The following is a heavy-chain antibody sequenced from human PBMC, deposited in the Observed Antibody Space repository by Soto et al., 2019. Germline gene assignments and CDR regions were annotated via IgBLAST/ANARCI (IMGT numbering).Heavy chain of an antibody. J-gene: IGHJ4*02. V-gene: IGHV5-51*01. CDR3: ARLGPLYSICYYFEY. CDR1: GYNFTNYW. CDR2: IYPGDSDT. Sequence: PGESLKISCKGSGYNFTNYWIGWVRQMPGKGLEWMGIIYPGDSDTRYSPSFQGQVTISADKSITTAYLQWGSLKASDIAMYYCARLGPLYSICYYFEYWGQGTLVTVPS. D-gene: IGHD3-22*01.